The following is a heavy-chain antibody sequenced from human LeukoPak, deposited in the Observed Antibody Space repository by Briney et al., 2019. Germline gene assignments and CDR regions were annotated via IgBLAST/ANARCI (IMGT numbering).Heavy chain of an antibody. J-gene: IGHJ4*02. CDR3: ARDLGSFSKNIDY. Sequence: QPGGSLRLSCAASGFTFSSYAMTWVRQAPGKGLEWVSAISASGGSTYYADSVKGRFTISRDNSKNTLYLQMNSLRAEDTAVYYCARDLGSFSKNIDYWGQGTLVTVSS. D-gene: IGHD2/OR15-2a*01. CDR2: ISASGGST. V-gene: IGHV3-23*01. CDR1: GFTFSSYA.